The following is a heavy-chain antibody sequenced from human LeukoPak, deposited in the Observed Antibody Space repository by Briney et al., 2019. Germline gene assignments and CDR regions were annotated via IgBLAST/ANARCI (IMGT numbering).Heavy chain of an antibody. V-gene: IGHV3-7*01. CDR2: IKQDGSEK. CDR3: ARVRGYDYVWDPFMDY. CDR1: GFTFSSYW. J-gene: IGHJ4*02. Sequence: GGSLRLSCAASGFTFSSYWMSWVRQAPGKGLEWVTNIKQDGSEKYYVDSVKGRFTISRDNAKNSLYLQMNSLRAEDTAVYYCARVRGYDYVWDPFMDYWGQGTLVTVSS. D-gene: IGHD3-16*01.